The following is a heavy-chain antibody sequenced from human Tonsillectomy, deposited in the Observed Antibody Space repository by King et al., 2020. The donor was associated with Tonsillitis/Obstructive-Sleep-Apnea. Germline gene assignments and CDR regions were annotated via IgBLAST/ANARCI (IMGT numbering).Heavy chain of an antibody. V-gene: IGHV4-59*01. CDR3: ARDRGYCSSPSCYRDAFDI. CDR1: GGSISSYY. Sequence: QLQESGPGLVKPSETLSLTCTVSGGSISSYYWSWIRQPPGKGLEWIGYIYYSGSTNYNPSLKSRVTISVDTSKNQFSLKLSSVTAADTAVYYCARDRGYCSSPSCYRDAFDIWGQGTMVTVSS. J-gene: IGHJ3*02. D-gene: IGHD2-2*01. CDR2: IYYSGST.